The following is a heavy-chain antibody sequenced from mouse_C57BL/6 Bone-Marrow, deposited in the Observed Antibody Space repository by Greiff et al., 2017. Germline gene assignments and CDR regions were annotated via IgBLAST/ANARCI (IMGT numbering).Heavy chain of an antibody. V-gene: IGHV14-4*01. CDR2: IDPENGDT. CDR1: GFNIKDDY. D-gene: IGHD2-14*01. CDR3: TSERVRRGSFAY. Sequence: EVQLQQSGAELVRPGASVKLSCTASGFNIKDDYMHWVKQRPEQGLEWIGWIDPENGDTEYAAKFQGKATITADTSSNTAYLQLSRLTSEDTAVYSGTSERVRRGSFAYWGQGTLVTVSA. J-gene: IGHJ3*01.